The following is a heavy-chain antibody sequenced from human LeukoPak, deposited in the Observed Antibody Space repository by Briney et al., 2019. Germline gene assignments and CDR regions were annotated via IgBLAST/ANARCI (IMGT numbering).Heavy chain of an antibody. CDR1: GYTFTSYG. CDR2: ISAYNGNT. Sequence: ASVKVSCKASGYTFTSYGISWVRQAPGQGLEWMGWISAYNGNTNYAQKLQGRVTMTTDTSTSTAYMELRSLRSDDTAVYYCARDRGYSYGSYGGYYYYYYMDVWGKGTTVTVSS. V-gene: IGHV1-18*01. CDR3: ARDRGYSYGSYGGYYYYYYMDV. J-gene: IGHJ6*03. D-gene: IGHD5-18*01.